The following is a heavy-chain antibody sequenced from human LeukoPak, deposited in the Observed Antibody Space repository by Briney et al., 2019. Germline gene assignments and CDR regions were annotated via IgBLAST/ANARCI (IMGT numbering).Heavy chain of an antibody. D-gene: IGHD2-21*01. CDR3: SRGSPERGCDWSDWFGP. V-gene: IGHV4-30-4*01. Sequence: SQTLCLTCTVSRGSIRSGDSYWSWIRQPAGKGLEWHGFIYYSWSTYYNTSLKSRVTIPVDTPTNQFSLKLSSLTPADTAETNGSRGSPERGCDWSDWFGPWGQGTLVTVSS. CDR2: IYYSWST. CDR1: RGSIRSGDSY. J-gene: IGHJ5*02.